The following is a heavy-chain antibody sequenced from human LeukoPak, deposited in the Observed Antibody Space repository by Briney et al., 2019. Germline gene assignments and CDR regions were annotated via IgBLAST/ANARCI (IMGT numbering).Heavy chain of an antibody. J-gene: IGHJ5*02. Sequence: SETLSLTCTVSGGSISSYYWSWIRQPPGKGLEWIGYIYYSGSTNYNPSLKSRVTISVDTSKNQFSLKLSSVTAADTAVYYCARGGDWNYFREPPENWFDPWGQGTLVTVSS. V-gene: IGHV4-59*01. CDR1: GGSISSYY. CDR3: ARGGDWNYFREPPENWFDP. D-gene: IGHD1-7*01. CDR2: IYYSGST.